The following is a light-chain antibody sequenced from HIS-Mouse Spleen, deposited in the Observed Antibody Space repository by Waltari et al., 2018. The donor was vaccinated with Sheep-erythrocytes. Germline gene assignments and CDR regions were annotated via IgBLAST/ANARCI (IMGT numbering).Light chain of an antibody. CDR2: DVS. J-gene: IGLJ3*02. Sequence: QSALTQPASVSGSPGQSITISCTGTSSDVGGYNYVSWYQQHPGKAPKLMIYDVSNRPSGVSTRFSGLPAEDEADNYCSSYTSIRAWVFGGGTKLTVL. CDR3: SSYTSIRAWV. CDR1: SSDVGGYNY. V-gene: IGLV2-14*03.